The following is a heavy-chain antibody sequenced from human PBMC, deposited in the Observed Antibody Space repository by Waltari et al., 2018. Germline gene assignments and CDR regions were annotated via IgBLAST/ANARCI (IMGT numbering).Heavy chain of an antibody. V-gene: IGHV4-39*07. CDR2: IYYSGST. D-gene: IGHD4-17*01. CDR1: GGSISSSSYY. J-gene: IGHJ4*02. Sequence: QLQLQESGPGLVKPSETLSLTCTVSGGSISSSSYYWGWIRQPPGKGLEWIGSIYYSGSTYYNPSLKSRVTISVDTSKNQFSLKLSSVTAADTAVYYCARDYGDDEYFDYLGQGTLVTVSS. CDR3: ARDYGDDEYFDY.